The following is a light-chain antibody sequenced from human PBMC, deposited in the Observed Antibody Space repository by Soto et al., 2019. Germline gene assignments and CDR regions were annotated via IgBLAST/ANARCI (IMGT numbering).Light chain of an antibody. Sequence: EIVLAQSPGTRSLSPGERAALACRASQSVSRSSLAWYQQKRGQAPTLLIYGASRRAPAIPDRFSGGGSGTDFPLPIRSPAPEHSALYSCQVSGRSALYTLGKGTKVDIK. V-gene: IGKV3-20*01. CDR1: QSVSRSS. CDR3: QVSGRSALYT. CDR2: GAS. J-gene: IGKJ2*01.